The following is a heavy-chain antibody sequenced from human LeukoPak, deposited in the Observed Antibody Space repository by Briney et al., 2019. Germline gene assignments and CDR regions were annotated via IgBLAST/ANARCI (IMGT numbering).Heavy chain of an antibody. J-gene: IGHJ3*02. CDR3: ARGVLGYDSSGSDAFDI. V-gene: IGHV4-59*01. D-gene: IGHD3-22*01. CDR1: GGSISSYY. Sequence: SETLSLTCTVSGGSISSYYWSWIRQPPGKGLEWIGYIYYSGSTNYNPSLKSRVTISVDTSKNQFSLKLSSVPAADTAVYYCARGVLGYDSSGSDAFDIWGQATMVTVSS. CDR2: IYYSGST.